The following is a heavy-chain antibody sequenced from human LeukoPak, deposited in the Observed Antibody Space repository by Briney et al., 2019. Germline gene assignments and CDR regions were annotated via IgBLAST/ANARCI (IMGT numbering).Heavy chain of an antibody. J-gene: IGHJ6*02. V-gene: IGHV4-34*01. Sequence: SETLSLTCAVYGGSFSGYYWSWIRQPPGKGLEWFGEINHSGSTNYNPSLKSRVTISVDTSKNQFSLKLSSVTAADTAVYYCARGSAVFANYYYYGMDVWGQGTTVTVSS. CDR1: GGSFSGYY. CDR2: INHSGST. CDR3: ARGSAVFANYYYYGMDV. D-gene: IGHD2-21*01.